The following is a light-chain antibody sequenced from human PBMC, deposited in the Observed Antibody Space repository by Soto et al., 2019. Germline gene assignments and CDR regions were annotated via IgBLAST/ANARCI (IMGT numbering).Light chain of an antibody. CDR3: CSYAGSSSVV. V-gene: IGLV2-23*01. Sequence: QSALTQPASVSGFPGQSITISCTGTSSDVGSNNLVSWYQQYPGKAPKFMIYEGDKRPLGVSNRFSGSNSGNTASLTISGLQAEDEADYYCCSYAGSSSVVFGGGTQLTVL. J-gene: IGLJ2*01. CDR1: SSDVGSNNL. CDR2: EGD.